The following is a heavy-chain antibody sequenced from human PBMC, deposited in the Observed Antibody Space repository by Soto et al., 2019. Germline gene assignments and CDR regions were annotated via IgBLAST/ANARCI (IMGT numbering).Heavy chain of an antibody. J-gene: IGHJ4*02. CDR1: GYTFTSYA. CDR2: INAGNGNT. D-gene: IGHD3-22*01. CDR3: AREYSLAVVAPGY. Sequence: SVKVSCKASGYTFTSYAMHWVRQAPGQRLEWMGWINAGNGNTKYSQKFQGRVTITRDTSASTAYMELSSLRSEDTAVYYCAREYSLAVVAPGYWGQGILVTVSS. V-gene: IGHV1-3*01.